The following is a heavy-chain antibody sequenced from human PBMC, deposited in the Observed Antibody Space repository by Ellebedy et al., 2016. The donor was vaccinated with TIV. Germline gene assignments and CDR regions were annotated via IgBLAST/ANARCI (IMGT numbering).Heavy chain of an antibody. J-gene: IGHJ4*02. D-gene: IGHD3-10*01. CDR2: IYASGSA. CDR3: ARGGDRASFYY. Sequence: MPSETLSLTCTVSGGPISDYSWSWIRQPAGKGLEWVGHIYASGSASYNASLRSRVTMSVDTSKKQVSLRLSSLTAADTAVYYCARGGDRASFYYWGQGTLVTVSS. V-gene: IGHV4-4*07. CDR1: GGPISDYS.